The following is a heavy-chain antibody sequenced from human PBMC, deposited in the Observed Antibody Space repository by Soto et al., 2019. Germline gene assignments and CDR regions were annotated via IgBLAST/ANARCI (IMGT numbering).Heavy chain of an antibody. V-gene: IGHV3-21*01. CDR3: ARASITVFGVVIRDYYYMDV. D-gene: IGHD3-3*01. CDR2: ISSSSSYI. CDR1: GFTFSSYS. J-gene: IGHJ6*03. Sequence: EVQLVESGGGLVKPGGSLRLSCAASGFTFSSYSMNWVRQAPGKGLEWVSSISSSSSYIYYADSVKGRFTISRDNAKNSLYLQMTSLRAEDTAVYYCARASITVFGVVIRDYYYMDVWGKGTTVTVSS.